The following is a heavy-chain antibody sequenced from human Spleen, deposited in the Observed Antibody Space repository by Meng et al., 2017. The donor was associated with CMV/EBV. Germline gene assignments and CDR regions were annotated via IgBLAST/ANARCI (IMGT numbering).Heavy chain of an antibody. CDR2: ISYSGST. D-gene: IGHD5-24*01. Sequence: SETLSLTCAVSGGSISSYYWSWIRQPPGKGLEWIGYISYSGSTNYNPSLKSRVTISVDMSKNQFSLKLSSVTAADTAVYYCAKDLGDGYNCGVWGLGTLVTVSS. J-gene: IGHJ4*02. V-gene: IGHV4-59*01. CDR1: GGSISSYY. CDR3: AKDLGDGYNCGV.